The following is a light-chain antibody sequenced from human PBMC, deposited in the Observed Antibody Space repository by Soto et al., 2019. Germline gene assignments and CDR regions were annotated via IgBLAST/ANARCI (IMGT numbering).Light chain of an antibody. CDR2: DAS. V-gene: IGKV1-5*01. CDR3: QHYNSYPWT. CDR1: QSISSW. Sequence: DIQMTQSPSTLSASVGDRVTITCRASQSISSWLAWYQQKPGKAPKLLIYDASSLERGVPSRFSGSGSGTEFTLTISSLQPGDYATYYCQHYNSYPWTFGQGTKVDIK. J-gene: IGKJ1*01.